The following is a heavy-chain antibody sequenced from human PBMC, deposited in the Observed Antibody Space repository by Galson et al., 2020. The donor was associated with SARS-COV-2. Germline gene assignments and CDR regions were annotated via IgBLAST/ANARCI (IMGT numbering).Heavy chain of an antibody. CDR1: GFTFSSYG. J-gene: IGHJ5*02. Sequence: TGGSLRLSCAASGFTFSSYGMHWVRQAPGKGLEWVAVISYDGSNKYYADSVKGRFTISRDNSKNTLYLQMNGLRAEDTAVYYCAKDSSSWYRENWFDPWGQGTLVTVSS. D-gene: IGHD6-13*01. V-gene: IGHV3-30*18. CDR3: AKDSSSWYRENWFDP. CDR2: ISYDGSNK.